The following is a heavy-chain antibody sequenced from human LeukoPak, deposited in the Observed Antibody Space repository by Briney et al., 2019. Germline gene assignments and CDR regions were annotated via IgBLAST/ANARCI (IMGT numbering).Heavy chain of an antibody. V-gene: IGHV3-23*01. CDR3: AKHGGDGSGSYPNWFDP. CDR1: GFTFSSYA. D-gene: IGHD3-10*01. J-gene: IGHJ5*02. CDR2: ISGSGGST. Sequence: GGSLRLSCAASGFTFSSYAMSWVRQAPGKGLEWVSAISGSGGSTYYADSVKGRFTISRDNSKNTLYLQMNSLRAEDTAVYYCAKHGGDGSGSYPNWFDPWGQGTLVTVSS.